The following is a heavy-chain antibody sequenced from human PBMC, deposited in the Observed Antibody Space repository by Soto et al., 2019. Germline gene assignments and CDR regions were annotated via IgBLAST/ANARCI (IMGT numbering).Heavy chain of an antibody. CDR3: ARGRAEAYGDYYGMDV. CDR2: IIPIFGTA. CDR1: GGTFSSYA. J-gene: IGHJ6*02. Sequence: QVQLVQSGAEVKKPGSSVKVSCKASGGTFSSYAISWVRQAPGQGLEWMGGIIPIFGTANYAQKFQGRVTITADESTSTAFMELSSLRSEDTAVYYCARGRAEAYGDYYGMDVWGQGTTVTVSS. D-gene: IGHD4-17*01. V-gene: IGHV1-69*01.